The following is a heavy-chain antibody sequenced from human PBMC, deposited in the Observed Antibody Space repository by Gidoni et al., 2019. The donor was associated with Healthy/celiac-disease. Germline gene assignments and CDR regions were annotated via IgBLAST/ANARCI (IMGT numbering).Heavy chain of an antibody. J-gene: IGHJ6*02. Sequence: EVQLVESGGGLVKPGGSLRLSCAASGFTFSSSRMNWVRQAPGKGLEWVSSISSSSSYIYYADSVKGRFTISRDNAKNSLYLQMNSLRAEDTAVYYCARDRVATIIYYDYGMDVWGQGTTVTVSS. CDR3: ARDRVATIIYYDYGMDV. CDR2: ISSSSSYI. CDR1: GFTFSSSR. V-gene: IGHV3-21*01. D-gene: IGHD5-12*01.